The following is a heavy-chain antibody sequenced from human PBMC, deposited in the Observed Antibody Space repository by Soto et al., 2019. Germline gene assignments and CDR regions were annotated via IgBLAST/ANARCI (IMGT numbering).Heavy chain of an antibody. CDR2: IYYSGST. CDR1: GGSISSYY. CDR3: ARHPIAARFRDKKESYYFDY. D-gene: IGHD6-6*01. V-gene: IGHV4-59*08. Sequence: PSQTLSLTCTVSGGSISSYYWSWIRQPPGKGLEWIGYIYYSGSTNYNPSLKSRVTISVDTSKNQFSLKLSSVTAADTAVYYCARHPIAARFRDKKESYYFDYWGQGTLVTVSS. J-gene: IGHJ4*02.